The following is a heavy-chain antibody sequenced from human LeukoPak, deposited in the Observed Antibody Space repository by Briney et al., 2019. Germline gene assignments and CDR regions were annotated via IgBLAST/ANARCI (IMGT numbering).Heavy chain of an antibody. D-gene: IGHD1-26*01. J-gene: IGHJ4*02. CDR3: AREGGSYYSFDY. Sequence: SETLSLTCTVSGGSIMSSTYYWGWIRQSPGKGLEWIGTIYYSGSTYYNPSLKSRVSMSVDTFKKQFSLKLSSVTAADTAVYYCAREGGSYYSFDYWGQGTLVTVSS. CDR2: IYYSGST. V-gene: IGHV4-39*07. CDR1: GGSIMSSTYY.